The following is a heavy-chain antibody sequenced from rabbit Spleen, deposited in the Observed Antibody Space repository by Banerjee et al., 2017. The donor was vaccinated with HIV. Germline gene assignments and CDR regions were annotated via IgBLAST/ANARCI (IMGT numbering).Heavy chain of an antibody. CDR3: ARDQPGYVDWNYYDL. J-gene: IGHJ6*01. CDR2: IYYNTGNI. Sequence: QQQLEESGGGLVKPGGTLTLTCKASGLDFSTYSMSWVRQAPGKGLELIASIYYNTGNIWYASWAKGRFTISKTSSTTVTLQMTSLTAADTATYFCARDQPGYVDWNYYDLWGPGTLVTVS. V-gene: IGHV1S45*01. CDR1: GLDFSTYS. D-gene: IGHD7-1*01.